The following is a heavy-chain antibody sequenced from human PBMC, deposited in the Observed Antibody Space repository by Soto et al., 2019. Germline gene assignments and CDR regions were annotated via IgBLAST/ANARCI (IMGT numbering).Heavy chain of an antibody. Sequence: RRLSCVASGFRFTNYAMNWVRQAPGKGLEWVSSVSAGGGSTYSSDSVRGRFTISRDNSKNTVYLQRNSLRAEDTAVYYCVNDLYNWNHRNFQSRGQAALVTVSS. CDR2: VSAGGGST. J-gene: IGHJ4*02. V-gene: IGHV3-23*01. CDR3: VNDLYNWNHRNFQS. CDR1: GFRFTNYA. D-gene: IGHD1-1*01.